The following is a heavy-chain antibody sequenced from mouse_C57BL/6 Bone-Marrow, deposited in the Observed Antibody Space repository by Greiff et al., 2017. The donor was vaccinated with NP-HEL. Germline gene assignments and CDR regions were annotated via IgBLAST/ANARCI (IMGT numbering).Heavy chain of an antibody. D-gene: IGHD2-2*01. CDR1: GFNIKDDY. J-gene: IGHJ4*01. Sequence: EVQLVESGAELVRPGASVKLSCTASGFNIKDDYMHWVKQRPEQGLEWIGWIDPENGDTEYASKFQGKATITADTSSNTAYLQLSSLTSEDTAVYYCTVWFHYAMDYWGQGTSVTVSS. CDR2: IDPENGDT. V-gene: IGHV14-4*01. CDR3: TVWFHYAMDY.